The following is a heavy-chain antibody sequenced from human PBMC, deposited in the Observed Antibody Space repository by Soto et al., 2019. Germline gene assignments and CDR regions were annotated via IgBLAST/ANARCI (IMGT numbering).Heavy chain of an antibody. Sequence: PSETLSLTCAVYGGSFSGYYWSWIRQPPGKGLEWIGEINHSGSTNYNPSLKSRVTISVDTSKNQFSLKLSSVTAADTAVYYCARERAGSYYGSGSYYARQGYYYYGMDVWGQGTTVTVSS. D-gene: IGHD3-10*01. V-gene: IGHV4-34*01. CDR2: INHSGST. J-gene: IGHJ6*02. CDR3: ARERAGSYYGSGSYYARQGYYYYGMDV. CDR1: GGSFSGYY.